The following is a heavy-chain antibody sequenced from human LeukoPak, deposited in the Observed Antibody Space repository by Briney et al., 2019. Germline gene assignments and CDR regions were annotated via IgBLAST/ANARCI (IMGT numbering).Heavy chain of an antibody. J-gene: IGHJ4*02. CDR1: GGSFSGYY. CDR2: INHSGST. Sequence: SETLSLTCAVYGGSFSGYYWSWIRQPPGKGLEWIGEINHSGSTNYNPSLKSRVTISVDTSKNQFSLKLTSVTAADTAVYYCARAQHRGWYTSDYWGQGTLVTVSS. V-gene: IGHV4-34*01. CDR3: ARAQHRGWYTSDY. D-gene: IGHD6-19*01.